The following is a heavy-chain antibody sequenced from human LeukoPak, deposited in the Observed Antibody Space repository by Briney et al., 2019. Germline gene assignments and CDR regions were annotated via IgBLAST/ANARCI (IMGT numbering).Heavy chain of an antibody. V-gene: IGHV3-11*01. Sequence: KSGGSLRLSCAASGFTFSDYYMSWICQAPGKGLEWVSYISSSGSTIYYADSVKGRFTISRDNAKNSLYLQMNSLRAEGTAVYYCARDRVYYYGSGSYYNSDYWGQGTLVTVSS. CDR1: GFTFSDYY. D-gene: IGHD3-10*01. CDR2: ISSSGSTI. CDR3: ARDRVYYYGSGSYYNSDY. J-gene: IGHJ4*02.